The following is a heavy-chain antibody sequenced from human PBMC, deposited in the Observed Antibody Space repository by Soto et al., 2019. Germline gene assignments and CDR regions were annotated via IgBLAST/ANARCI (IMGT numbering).Heavy chain of an antibody. CDR2: IWYDGSNK. CDR1: GFTFSSYG. J-gene: IGHJ4*02. CDR3: ARGPYYYGSGSYPVDY. Sequence: GGSLRLSCAASGFTFSSYGMHWVRQAPGKGLEWVAVIWYDGSNKYYADSVKGRFTISRDNSKNTLYLQMNSLRAEDTAVYYCARGPYYYGSGSYPVDYWGQGTLVTVS. D-gene: IGHD3-10*01. V-gene: IGHV3-33*01.